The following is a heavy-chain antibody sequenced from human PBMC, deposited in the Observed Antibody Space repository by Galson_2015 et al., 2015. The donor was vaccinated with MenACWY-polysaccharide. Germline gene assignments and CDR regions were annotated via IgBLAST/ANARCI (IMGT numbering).Heavy chain of an antibody. J-gene: IGHJ4*02. CDR3: AKDIRIVYSNYQFDS. Sequence: SLRLSCAASGFIFNNYDMSWVRQAPGKGLEWVSGVSGTGHSTYYADSVKGRFTISRDNSKNTLYLEMKSLRAEDTATYYCAKDIRIVYSNYQFDSWDQGTLVTVSS. D-gene: IGHD4-11*01. CDR2: VSGTGHST. CDR1: GFIFNNYD. V-gene: IGHV3-23*01.